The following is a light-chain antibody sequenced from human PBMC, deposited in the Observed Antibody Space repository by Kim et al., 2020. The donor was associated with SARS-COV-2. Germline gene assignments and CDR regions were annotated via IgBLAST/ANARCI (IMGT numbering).Light chain of an antibody. CDR1: SSDVGGYND. Sequence: PGQSVTMYCTGTSSDVGGYNDVSWYQQHPGKAPKVMIDGGRGGASGVPDRFSGSKSGNTASLTVSGLQAEDEADYYCSSYAGSNNVFGTGTKVTVL. V-gene: IGLV2-8*01. CDR3: SSYAGSNNV. J-gene: IGLJ1*01. CDR2: GGR.